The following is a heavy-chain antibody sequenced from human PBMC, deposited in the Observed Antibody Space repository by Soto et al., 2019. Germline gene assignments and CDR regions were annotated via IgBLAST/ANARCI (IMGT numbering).Heavy chain of an antibody. CDR2: IYYTGTT. Sequence: QVQLQESGPGLVKPSQTLSLTCTVSGGSISSGANYWSWIRQHPGKGLEWIGYIYYTGTTYYSPYLKSRLTLSLDTSKNQFSLKLTSVTAADTAVYYCARDAYNPDSSSRGGYYYYDMDVWGQGTTVTVSS. D-gene: IGHD6-6*01. V-gene: IGHV4-31*03. CDR1: GGSISSGANY. CDR3: ARDAYNPDSSSRGGYYYYDMDV. J-gene: IGHJ6*02.